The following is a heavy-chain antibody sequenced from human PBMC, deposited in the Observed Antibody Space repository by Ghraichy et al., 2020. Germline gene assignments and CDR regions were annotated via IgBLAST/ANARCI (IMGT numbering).Heavy chain of an antibody. CDR2: ISRNGNAI. Sequence: GESLRLSCAASGFAFNRYSMHWVRQAPGKGLEWVAVISRNGNAIHYADSVKGRFTISRDNSRIMSYLQMNSLRPEDTAVYFCVKEHSSGWPNLEYWGQGTLVTVSS. J-gene: IGHJ4*02. D-gene: IGHD6-19*01. CDR1: GFAFNRYS. V-gene: IGHV3-30*18. CDR3: VKEHSSGWPNLEY.